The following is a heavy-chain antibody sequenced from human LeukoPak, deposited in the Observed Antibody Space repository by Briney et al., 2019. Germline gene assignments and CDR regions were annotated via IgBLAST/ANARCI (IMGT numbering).Heavy chain of an antibody. CDR3: ARAGRYCSSTSCPEYFQH. CDR2: IYTSGST. CDR1: GGSISSYY. Sequence: SETLSLTCTVSGGSISSYYWSWIRQPAGRGLEWIGRIYTSGSTNYNPSLKSRVTMSVDTSKNQFSLKLSSVTAADTAVYYCARAGRYCSSTSCPEYFQHWGQGTLVTVSS. J-gene: IGHJ1*01. V-gene: IGHV4-4*07. D-gene: IGHD2-2*01.